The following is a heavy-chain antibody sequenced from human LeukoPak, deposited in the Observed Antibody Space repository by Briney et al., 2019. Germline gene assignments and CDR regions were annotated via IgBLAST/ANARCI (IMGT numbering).Heavy chain of an antibody. D-gene: IGHD3-10*01. J-gene: IGHJ4*02. CDR2: ISYDGSNK. Sequence: PGRSLRLSCAASGFTFSSYAMHWVRQAPGKGLEWVAVISYDGSNKYYADSVKGRFTISRDNSKNTLYLQMNSLRAEDTAVYYCAKDGDGSGSGDYYFDYWGQGTLVTVSS. CDR3: AKDGDGSGSGDYYFDY. V-gene: IGHV3-30*04. CDR1: GFTFSSYA.